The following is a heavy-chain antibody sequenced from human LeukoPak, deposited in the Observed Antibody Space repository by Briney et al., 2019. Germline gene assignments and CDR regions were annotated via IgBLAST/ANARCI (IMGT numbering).Heavy chain of an antibody. D-gene: IGHD3-22*01. J-gene: IGHJ4*02. V-gene: IGHV3-33*08. CDR3: ARDRRFGGYYIFDY. CDR2: IWYDGSNK. Sequence: HPGGSLRLSCAASGFTFSSYWMHWVRQAPGKGLEWVAVIWYDGSNKYYADSVKGRFTISRDNSKNTLYLQMNSLRAEDTAVYYCARDRRFGGYYIFDYWGQGTLVTVSS. CDR1: GFTFSSYW.